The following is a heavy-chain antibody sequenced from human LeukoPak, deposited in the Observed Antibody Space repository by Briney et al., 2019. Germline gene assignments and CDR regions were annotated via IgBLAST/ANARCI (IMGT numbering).Heavy chain of an antibody. CDR3: ARADNWQSGGA. J-gene: IGHJ5*02. V-gene: IGHV3-23*01. CDR2: ISGSGGST. D-gene: IGHD1-1*01. CDR1: GFTFSSYA. Sequence: GGSLRLSCAASGFTFSSYAMSWVRQAPGKGLEWVSAISGSGGSTYYADSVRGRFTISRVNSEDTLYLQMNSLRADNTAVYYCARADNWQSGGAWGQGTLVTVSS.